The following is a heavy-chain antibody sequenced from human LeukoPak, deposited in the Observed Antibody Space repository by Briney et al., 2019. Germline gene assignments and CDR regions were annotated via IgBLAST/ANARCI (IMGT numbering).Heavy chain of an antibody. CDR2: IYTSGST. CDR1: GGSISSGSYY. D-gene: IGHD3-16*01. Sequence: PSETLSPTCTVSGGSISSGSYYWSWIRQPAGKGLEWIGRIYTSGSTNYNPSLKSRVTISVDTSKNQFSLKLSSVTAADTAVYYCARGGGYFNYWGQGTLVTVSS. V-gene: IGHV4-61*02. CDR3: ARGGGYFNY. J-gene: IGHJ4*02.